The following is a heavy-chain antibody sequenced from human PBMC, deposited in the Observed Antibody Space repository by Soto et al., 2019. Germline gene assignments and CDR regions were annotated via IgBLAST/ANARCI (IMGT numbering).Heavy chain of an antibody. Sequence: QVQLVQSGAEVKKPGASVKVSCKASGYTFATYGITWVRQAPGQGLEWMGWIRGYSGKTNYAQNFRGRVTMTTDTSTSTAYMELRSLTSDDTAIYYCARLRYQELESWFDPWGQGTLVTVSS. D-gene: IGHD2-2*01. CDR1: GYTFATYG. CDR3: ARLRYQELESWFDP. CDR2: IRGYSGKT. V-gene: IGHV1-18*04. J-gene: IGHJ5*02.